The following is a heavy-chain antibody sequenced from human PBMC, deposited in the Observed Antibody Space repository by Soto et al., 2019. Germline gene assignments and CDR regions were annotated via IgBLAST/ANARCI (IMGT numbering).Heavy chain of an antibody. V-gene: IGHV3-23*01. D-gene: IGHD3-9*01. CDR2: ISGSGRHT. CDR3: AKQNYEILTAPFDY. J-gene: IGHJ4*02. Sequence: EVQLLESGGGLGQPGGSLRLSCAASGFTFSNFPMNWVRQASGKGLEWVSTISGSGRHTYYADSAKGRFTISRDNSKNTLFLQMNSLRAEDTAIYYCAKQNYEILTAPFDYWGQGTLVTVSS. CDR1: GFTFSNFP.